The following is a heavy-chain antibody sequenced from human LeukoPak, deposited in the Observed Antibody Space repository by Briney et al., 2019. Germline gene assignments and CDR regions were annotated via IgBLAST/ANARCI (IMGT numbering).Heavy chain of an antibody. CDR2: IYYSGST. CDR3: ARDRYTVVSWYFDL. Sequence: KPSETLSLTCTVSGGSISTYYWSWIRQPPGKGLEWIGYIYYSGSTNYNPSLKSRVTISVDTSKNQFSLKLSSVTAADTAVYYCARDRYTVVSWYFDLWGRGTLVTVSS. J-gene: IGHJ2*01. V-gene: IGHV4-59*12. CDR1: GGSISTYY. D-gene: IGHD4-23*01.